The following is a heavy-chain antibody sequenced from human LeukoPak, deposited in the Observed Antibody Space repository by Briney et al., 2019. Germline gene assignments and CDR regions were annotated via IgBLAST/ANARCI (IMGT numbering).Heavy chain of an antibody. CDR1: GFTFNTYG. Sequence: GGSLRLSCAASGFTFNTYGMTWVRQAPGKGLEWVSAITSSGGSTYYGDSVKGRFTISRDNAKNTLYLQMNSLRAEDTAVYYCARDRTIWSYWGQGTLVTVSS. CDR2: ITSSGGST. V-gene: IGHV3-23*01. J-gene: IGHJ4*02. CDR3: ARDRTIWSY. D-gene: IGHD1/OR15-1a*01.